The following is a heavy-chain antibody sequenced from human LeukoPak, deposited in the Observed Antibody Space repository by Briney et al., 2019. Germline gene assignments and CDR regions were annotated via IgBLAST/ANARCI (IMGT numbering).Heavy chain of an antibody. D-gene: IGHD6-13*01. V-gene: IGHV5-51*01. CDR1: GYTFTNYW. J-gene: IGHJ3*02. Sequence: GESLKISCKGSGYTFTNYWIGWVRQMPGKGLEFMGIIYPGDSDTRYSPSFQGQVTISADKSISTAYLQWSSLKASDTAMYYCATHYLGYSSSVGAFDIWGQGTMVTVSS. CDR2: IYPGDSDT. CDR3: ATHYLGYSSSVGAFDI.